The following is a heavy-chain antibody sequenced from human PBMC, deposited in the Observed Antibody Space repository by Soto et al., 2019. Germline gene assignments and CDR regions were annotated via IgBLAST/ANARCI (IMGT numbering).Heavy chain of an antibody. J-gene: IGHJ6*02. CDR2: IGESGTPA. Sequence: GGSLRLSCAASGFTFSSYAMKWVRQAPGKGLEWVSLIGESGTPAYYADSVKGRFTISRDNSGNTLFLEMYSLRAEDTAVYYCARYIPGVRYYGMDVWGQGTTVTVSS. V-gene: IGHV3-23*01. CDR3: ARYIPGVRYYGMDV. CDR1: GFTFSSYA. D-gene: IGHD2-2*01.